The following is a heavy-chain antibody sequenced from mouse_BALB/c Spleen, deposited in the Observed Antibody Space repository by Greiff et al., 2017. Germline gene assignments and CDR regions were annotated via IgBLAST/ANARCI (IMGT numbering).Heavy chain of an antibody. D-gene: IGHD2-4*01. CDR1: GYTFSSYW. CDR2: ILPGSGST. Sequence: QVQLQQSGAELMKPGASVKISCKATGYTFSSYWIEWVKQRPGHGLEWIGEILPGSGSTNYNEKFKGKATFTADTSSNTAYMQLSSLTSEDSAVYYCARRYYDYGGFFAYWGQGTLVTVSA. J-gene: IGHJ3*01. CDR3: ARRYYDYGGFFAY. V-gene: IGHV1-9*01.